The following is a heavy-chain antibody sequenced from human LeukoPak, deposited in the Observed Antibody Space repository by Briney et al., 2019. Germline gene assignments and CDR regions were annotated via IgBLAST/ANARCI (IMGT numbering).Heavy chain of an antibody. V-gene: IGHV3-21*01. Sequence: PAGSLRLSCAASGFTFRSYNMNWVRQAPGKRPEWVSSISSSSSYIYYADSVKGRFTISRDNAKNSLYLQMSSLRAEDTALDYCARGASRADYWGQGTLVTVSS. CDR3: ARGASRADY. CDR2: ISSSSSYI. J-gene: IGHJ4*02. CDR1: GFTFRSYN.